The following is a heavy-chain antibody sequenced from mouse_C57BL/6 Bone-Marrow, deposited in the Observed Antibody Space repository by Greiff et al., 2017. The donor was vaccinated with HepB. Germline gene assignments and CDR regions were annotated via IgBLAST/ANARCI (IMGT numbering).Heavy chain of an antibody. D-gene: IGHD1-1*01. CDR3: ARWTTVVEYCYFDV. CDR2: IDPSDSYT. V-gene: IGHV1-50*01. CDR1: GYTFTSYW. J-gene: IGHJ1*03. Sequence: VQLQQPGAELVKPGASVKLSCKASGYTFTSYWMQWVKQRPGQGLEWIGEIDPSDSYTNYNQKFKGKATLTVDTSSSTAYMQLSSLTSEDSAVYYCARWTTVVEYCYFDVWGTGTTVTVSS.